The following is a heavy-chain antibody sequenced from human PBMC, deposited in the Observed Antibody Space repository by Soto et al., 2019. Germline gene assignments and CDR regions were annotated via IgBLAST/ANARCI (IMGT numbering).Heavy chain of an antibody. D-gene: IGHD1-26*01. Sequence: QLVQSGGEVKQPGASVKVSCKAPRDTFTSHYINWVRQAPGQGLEWMGVINPHGGSTAYAQKFKGRVTFTTDTYASTVYMEVSSLTSEDPAMYYCARSSGGNFGIIIEGTNWFAPWGAGTLVTVSS. CDR1: RDTFTSHY. J-gene: IGHJ5*02. CDR3: ARSSGGNFGIIIEGTNWFAP. CDR2: INPHGGST. V-gene: IGHV1-46*01.